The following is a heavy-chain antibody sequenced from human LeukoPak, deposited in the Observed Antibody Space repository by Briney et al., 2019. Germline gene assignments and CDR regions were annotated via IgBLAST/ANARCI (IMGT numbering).Heavy chain of an antibody. Sequence: SVKVSCKASGGTFTSYAISWVRQAPGQGLEWMGGIIPIFGTANYAQKFQGRVTITADESTSTAYMELSSLRSEDTAVYYCAREGEMEYSYGASFDYWGQGTLVTVSS. CDR3: AREGEMEYSYGASFDY. V-gene: IGHV1-69*13. CDR2: IIPIFGTA. D-gene: IGHD5-18*01. CDR1: GGTFTSYA. J-gene: IGHJ4*02.